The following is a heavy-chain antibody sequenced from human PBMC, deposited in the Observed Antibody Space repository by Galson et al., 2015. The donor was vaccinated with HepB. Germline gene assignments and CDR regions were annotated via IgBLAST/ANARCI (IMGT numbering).Heavy chain of an antibody. CDR2: KSYDGNNK. V-gene: IGHV3-30-3*01. CDR1: GFIFNDFA. D-gene: IGHD3-22*01. Sequence: RHPCPVSGFIFNDFAQHRVRPSRGHGLEWLATKSYDGNNKYCEDSVKCRFTIARDISKNTLYLHLNSLRAGDTAVYYCARDTDDTNGYYNSFDYWGQGRLGTVSS. J-gene: IGHJ4*02. CDR3: ARDTDDTNGYYNSFDY.